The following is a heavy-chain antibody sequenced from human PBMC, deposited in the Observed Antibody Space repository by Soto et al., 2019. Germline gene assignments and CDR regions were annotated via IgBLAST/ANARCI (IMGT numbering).Heavy chain of an antibody. CDR3: ARLEGLATISYYFDF. J-gene: IGHJ4*02. Sequence: SETLSLTCAVYGGSFSGYYWSWIRQPPGKGLEWIGEINHSGSTHYNPSLKSRVTISVDTSKNQFSLKLSSVTAADTAVYYCARLEGLATISYYFDFWGPGALVTVSS. D-gene: IGHD3-9*01. V-gene: IGHV4-34*01. CDR1: GGSFSGYY. CDR2: INHSGST.